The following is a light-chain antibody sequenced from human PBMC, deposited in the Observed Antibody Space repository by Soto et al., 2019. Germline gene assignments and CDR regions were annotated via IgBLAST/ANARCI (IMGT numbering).Light chain of an antibody. CDR3: QQYKDWPPLT. CDR1: QSVSSN. Sequence: EIVMTQSPATLSVSPGERATLSCRASQSVSSNLAWYQQKPGQAPRLLIYGASTRAIGIPARFSGSGSGTEFSLTISSLQSEDVAVYYCQQYKDWPPLTSGGGTKVDIK. V-gene: IGKV3-15*01. CDR2: GAS. J-gene: IGKJ4*01.